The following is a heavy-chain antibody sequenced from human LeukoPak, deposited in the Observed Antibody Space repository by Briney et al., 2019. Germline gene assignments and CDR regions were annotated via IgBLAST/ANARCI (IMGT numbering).Heavy chain of an antibody. J-gene: IGHJ5*02. D-gene: IGHD2-15*01. CDR2: IYYSGST. Sequence: SETLSLTCTVSGGSISSSNYYWGWIRRPPGKGLEWIGSIYYSGSTYYNPSLKSRVTISVDTSKNQFSLKLSSVTAADTAVYYCARKGDVVVVSGNWFDPWSQGTLVTVSS. CDR3: ARKGDVVVVSGNWFDP. V-gene: IGHV4-39*01. CDR1: GGSISSSNYY.